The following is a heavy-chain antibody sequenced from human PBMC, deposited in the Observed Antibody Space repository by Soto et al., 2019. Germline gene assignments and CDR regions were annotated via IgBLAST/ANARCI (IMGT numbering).Heavy chain of an antibody. V-gene: IGHV1-8*01. J-gene: IGHJ4*02. D-gene: IGHD4-17*01. Sequence: QATGQGLEWMGWMNPNSGNTGYAQKFQGRVTMTRNTSISTAYMELSSLRSEDTAVYYCARVYGDYEFLSDYWGQGTLVTVSS. CDR2: MNPNSGNT. CDR3: ARVYGDYEFLSDY.